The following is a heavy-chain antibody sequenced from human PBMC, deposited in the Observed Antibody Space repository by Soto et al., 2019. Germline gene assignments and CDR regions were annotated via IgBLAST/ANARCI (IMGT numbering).Heavy chain of an antibody. CDR1: GFTVSSNY. J-gene: IGHJ6*02. D-gene: IGHD3-16*02. CDR3: ARDYQPDYYYYYGMDV. CDR2: IYSGGST. V-gene: IGHV3-53*01. Sequence: GGSLRLSCAASGFTVSSNYMSWVRQAPGKGPEWVSVIYSGGSTYYADSVKGRFTISRDNSKNTLYLQMNSLRAEDTAVYYCARDYQPDYYYYYGMDVWGQGTTVTVSS.